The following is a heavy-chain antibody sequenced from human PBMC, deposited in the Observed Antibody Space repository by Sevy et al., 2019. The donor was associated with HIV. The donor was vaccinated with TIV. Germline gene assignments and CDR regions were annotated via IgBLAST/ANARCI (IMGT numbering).Heavy chain of an antibody. CDR1: GFTFNNAW. CDR3: ATAPGYYDSAPFDY. D-gene: IGHD3-22*01. J-gene: IGHJ4*02. Sequence: GGSLRLSCAVSGFTFNNAWMNWVRQAPGTGLQWVGLIKSKIDGETTDYAAPVKGRFTISRDDSKTTLFLQMNSLKIKDTALYYCATAPGYYDSAPFDYWGPGTLVTVSS. V-gene: IGHV3-15*01. CDR2: IKSKIDGETT.